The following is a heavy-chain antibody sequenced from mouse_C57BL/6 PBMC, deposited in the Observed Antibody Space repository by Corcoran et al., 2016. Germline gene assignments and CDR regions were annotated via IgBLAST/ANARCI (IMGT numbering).Heavy chain of an antibody. J-gene: IGHJ2*01. V-gene: IGHV1-26*01. CDR2: INPNNGGT. CDR3: ARTIPLPGSSFYY. D-gene: IGHD1-1*01. Sequence: EVQLQQSGPELVKPGASVKISCKAYGYTFTDYYMNWVKQSHGKSLEWIGDINPNNGGTSYNQKFKGKATLTVDKSSSTAYMELRSLTSEDSAVYYCARTIPLPGSSFYYWGQGTTLTVS. CDR1: GYTFTDYY.